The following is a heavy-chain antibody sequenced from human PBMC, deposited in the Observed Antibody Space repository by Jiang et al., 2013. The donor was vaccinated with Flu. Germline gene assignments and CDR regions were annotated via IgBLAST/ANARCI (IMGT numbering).Heavy chain of an antibody. V-gene: IGHV4-61*02. CDR2: IYTTGST. J-gene: IGHJ6*02. Sequence: GLVKPSQTLSLTCTVSGGSISGSNYYWTWIRQPAGKGLEWIGRIYTTGSTIYNPSLQSRVTISVDTSKNQFSLTLSSVTAADTAVYYCARDQPSFAAADSLNGMDVWGQGTTVIVSS. CDR1: GGSISGSNYY. D-gene: IGHD6-13*01. CDR3: ARDQPSFAAADSLNGMDV.